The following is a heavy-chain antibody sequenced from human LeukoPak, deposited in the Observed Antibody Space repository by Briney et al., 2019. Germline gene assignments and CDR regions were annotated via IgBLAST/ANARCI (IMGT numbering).Heavy chain of an antibody. CDR3: AKSESFFDY. D-gene: IGHD1-26*01. Sequence: NAGGSLRLSCAASGFTFSSYNMNWVRQAPGKGLEWVSSISTSSNYIYYADSVKGRFTISRDNAKNSLYLQMNSLRAEDTAVYYCAKSESFFDYWGQGTLVTVSS. J-gene: IGHJ4*02. CDR1: GFTFSSYN. CDR2: ISTSSNYI. V-gene: IGHV3-21*01.